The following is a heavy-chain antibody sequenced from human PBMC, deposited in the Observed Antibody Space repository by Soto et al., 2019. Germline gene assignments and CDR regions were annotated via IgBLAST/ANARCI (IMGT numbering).Heavy chain of an antibody. CDR2: ISGSGGST. Sequence: GGSLRLSCAASGFTFSSYAMSWVRQAPGKGLEWVSAISGSGGSTYYADSVKGRFTISRDNSKNTLYLQMNSLRAEDTAVYYCAKTVGTIFGVVMATHYYGMDVWGQGTTVTVSS. CDR3: AKTVGTIFGVVMATHYYGMDV. J-gene: IGHJ6*02. V-gene: IGHV3-23*01. D-gene: IGHD3-3*01. CDR1: GFTFSSYA.